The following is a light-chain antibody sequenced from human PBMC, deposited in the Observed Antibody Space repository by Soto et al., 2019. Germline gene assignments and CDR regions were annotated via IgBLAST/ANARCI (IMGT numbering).Light chain of an antibody. Sequence: EIVLTQSPDTLSLSPGERATLSCRASLSVTSNYLAWYQQIPGQAPRLLIYDASRRATGIPDRFSGSGSGTDFTLTISRLEPEDFAVYYWQQYGSSLYTFGQGTKLEIK. V-gene: IGKV3-20*01. J-gene: IGKJ2*01. CDR3: QQYGSSLYT. CDR1: LSVTSNY. CDR2: DAS.